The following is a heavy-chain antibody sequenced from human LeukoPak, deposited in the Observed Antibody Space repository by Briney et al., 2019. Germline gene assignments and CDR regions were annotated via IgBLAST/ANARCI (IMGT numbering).Heavy chain of an antibody. J-gene: IGHJ4*02. Sequence: PGRSLRLSCAASGFTFSSYWMSWVRPAPGKGLEWVANIKQDGSEKYYVDSVKGRFTISRDNAKNSLYLQMNSLRAEDTAVYYCARDYYDSSGTLADYWGQGTLVTVSS. V-gene: IGHV3-7*01. CDR2: IKQDGSEK. CDR1: GFTFSSYW. D-gene: IGHD3-22*01. CDR3: ARDYYDSSGTLADY.